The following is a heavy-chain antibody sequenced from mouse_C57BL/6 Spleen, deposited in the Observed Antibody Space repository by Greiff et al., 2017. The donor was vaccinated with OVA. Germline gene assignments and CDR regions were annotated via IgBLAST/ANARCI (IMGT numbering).Heavy chain of an antibody. J-gene: IGHJ2*01. Sequence: QVQLQQSGPELVKPGASVKISCKASGYSFTSYYIPWVKQRPGQGLEWIGWIYPGSGNTKYNEKFKGKATLTVDTSSSTADMQLSSLTSYDSAVYYCARGGPTYFDYWGQGTTLTVSS. CDR2: IYPGSGNT. CDR3: ARGGPTYFDY. V-gene: IGHV1-66*01. CDR1: GYSFTSYY.